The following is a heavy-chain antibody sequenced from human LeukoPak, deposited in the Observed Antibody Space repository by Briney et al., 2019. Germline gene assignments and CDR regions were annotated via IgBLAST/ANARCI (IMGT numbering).Heavy chain of an antibody. V-gene: IGHV3-48*02. D-gene: IGHD6-13*01. CDR3: ASLSGSSSWYGIDY. CDR1: GFTLGSYS. J-gene: IGHJ4*02. CDR2: INSGGSTK. Sequence: AGGSLRLSCAASGFTLGSYSMNWVRQAPGKGLEWVSYINSGGSTKYYADSVKGRFTISRDNAKNTLYLQMNSLRDEDTAVYYCASLSGSSSWYGIDYWGQGTLVTVSS.